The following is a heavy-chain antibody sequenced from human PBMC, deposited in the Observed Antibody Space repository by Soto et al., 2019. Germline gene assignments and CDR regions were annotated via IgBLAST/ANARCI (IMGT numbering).Heavy chain of an antibody. V-gene: IGHV3-33*03. D-gene: IGHD6-6*01. CDR3: ERGGASARPDI. Sequence: QVQLVESGGGVVQPGRSLRLSCAASGFGFSSNAMHWVRQTPGKGLEWVAIIWYDGSNKYYADSVKGRFTISRDNSKNTVYLQMNSLSCEDTAVDYGERGGASARPDIWGQGNLV. CDR1: GFGFSSNA. J-gene: IGHJ1*01. CDR2: IWYDGSNK.